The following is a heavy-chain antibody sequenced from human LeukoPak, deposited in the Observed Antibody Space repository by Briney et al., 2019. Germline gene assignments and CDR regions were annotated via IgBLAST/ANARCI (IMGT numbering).Heavy chain of an antibody. D-gene: IGHD6-19*01. Sequence: SETLSLTCTVSGASISNSYWSWIRQPAGKGLEWIGHIQNRGSTIYNPSLGSRVTMSLDTPKNQFSLKLSSVTAADTAAYYCTRGQWLDVWDFWGQGTLVTVSS. CDR1: GASISNSY. J-gene: IGHJ4*02. CDR2: IQNRGST. V-gene: IGHV4-4*07. CDR3: TRGQWLDVWDF.